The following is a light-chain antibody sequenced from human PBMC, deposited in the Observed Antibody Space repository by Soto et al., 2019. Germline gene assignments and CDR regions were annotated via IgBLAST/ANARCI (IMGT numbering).Light chain of an antibody. Sequence: IVLTQSPGILSLSPGERATLSCRASQSVTSSYLAWYQQKPGQAPRLLIYGASTRATGISDRFSGSGSGTDFTLTISRLEPEDFATYYCQQSYSTPFTFGPGTKVDIK. V-gene: IGKV3-20*01. CDR2: GAS. CDR1: QSVTSSY. CDR3: QQSYSTPFT. J-gene: IGKJ3*01.